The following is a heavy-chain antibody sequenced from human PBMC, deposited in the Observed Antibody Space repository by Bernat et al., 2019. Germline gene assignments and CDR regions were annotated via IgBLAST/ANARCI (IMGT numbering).Heavy chain of an antibody. D-gene: IGHD6-13*01. J-gene: IGHJ6*02. V-gene: IGHV1-8*01. CDR3: ARGPISSSWYVRYGMDV. CDR1: GYTFTSYD. Sequence: QVQLVQSGAEVKKPGASVKVSCKASGYTFTSYDINWVRQATGQGLEWMGWMNPNSGNTGYAQKFQGRVTMTRNTSISTAYMELNSLRSEDTAVYYCARGPISSSWYVRYGMDVWGQGTTVTVSS. CDR2: MNPNSGNT.